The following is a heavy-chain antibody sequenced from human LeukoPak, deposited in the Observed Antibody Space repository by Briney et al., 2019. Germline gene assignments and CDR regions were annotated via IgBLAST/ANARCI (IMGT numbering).Heavy chain of an antibody. Sequence: GGSLRLSCTASGFTFRNYVIHWVSQAPGKGLEWVAVTSSDLNMKLYADSVKGRFTISRDNSRSTLYLQMNSLRPEDTAIYYCAREGYYGSGSPPSLYFDYWGQGTLVTVSS. CDR3: AREGYYGSGSPPSLYFDY. J-gene: IGHJ4*02. CDR1: GFTFRNYV. CDR2: TSSDLNMK. D-gene: IGHD3-10*01. V-gene: IGHV3-30-3*01.